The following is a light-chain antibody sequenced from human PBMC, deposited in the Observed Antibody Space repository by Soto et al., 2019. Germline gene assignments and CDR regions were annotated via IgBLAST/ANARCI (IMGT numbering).Light chain of an antibody. CDR1: ENVNTY. CDR3: QQRVDWPLT. V-gene: IGKV3-11*01. J-gene: IGKJ4*01. Sequence: ETVLTQSPATLSLSPGERATLSCRASENVNTYLAWIQQKSGQAPRLLMYDSSHRPTGTPDSFSGSGSGTDFTLTISRVEPEDFATYYCQQRVDWPLTFGGGTRVQI. CDR2: DSS.